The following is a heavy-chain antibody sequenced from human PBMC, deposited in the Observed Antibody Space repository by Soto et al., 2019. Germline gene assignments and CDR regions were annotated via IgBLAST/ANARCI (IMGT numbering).Heavy chain of an antibody. CDR2: ISSSSSTI. Sequence: GGSLRLSCAASGFTFSSYSMNWVRQAPGKGLEWVSYISSSSSTIYYADSVKGRFTISRDNAKNSLYLQMNSLRAEDTAVYYCSKYSGGPTSPAALGQGTLVTVSS. CDR1: GFTFSSYS. D-gene: IGHD1-26*01. V-gene: IGHV3-48*01. CDR3: SKYSGGPTSPAA. J-gene: IGHJ5*02.